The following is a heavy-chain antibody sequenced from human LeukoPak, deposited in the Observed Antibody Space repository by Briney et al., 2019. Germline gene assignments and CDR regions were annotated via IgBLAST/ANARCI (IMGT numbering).Heavy chain of an antibody. Sequence: PSETLSLTCTVSGGSIRSTSYYWGWIRQPPGKGLEWLGSVHYSGSTYDNPSLKSRVTTSVDTSKNQFSLNLISVTAADTAVYYCARRSTVAGRGRFDPWGQGTLVTVSS. J-gene: IGHJ5*02. CDR2: VHYSGST. D-gene: IGHD6-19*01. V-gene: IGHV4-39*01. CDR3: ARRSTVAGRGRFDP. CDR1: GGSIRSTSYY.